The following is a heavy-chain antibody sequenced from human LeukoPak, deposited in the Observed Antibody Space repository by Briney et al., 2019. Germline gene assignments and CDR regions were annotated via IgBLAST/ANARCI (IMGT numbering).Heavy chain of an antibody. Sequence: GGSLRLSCESSGFRFRLHSMTWVRQAAGKGLEWVSSVSGGADNSYYADSVKGRFTVSRDYSKNTLYLQMNSLRAEDTAVYYCAGDYDYDSSGYSSDWGQGTLVTVSS. CDR1: GFRFRLHS. CDR2: VSGGADNS. CDR3: AGDYDYDSSGYSSD. V-gene: IGHV3-23*01. J-gene: IGHJ4*02. D-gene: IGHD3-22*01.